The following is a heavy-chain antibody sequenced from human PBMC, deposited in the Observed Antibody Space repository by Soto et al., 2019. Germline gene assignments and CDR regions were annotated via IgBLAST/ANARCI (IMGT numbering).Heavy chain of an antibody. Sequence: QLQLQESGPGLVKPSETLSLTCTVSGGSISRSSYYWGWIRQPPGKGLEWIGSIYYSGSTYYNLSLXRXVXIXXDTSKNQFSLKLSSVTAADTAVYYCARHDYGGFGLWGQGTLVTVSS. V-gene: IGHV4-39*01. CDR1: GGSISRSSYY. CDR3: ARHDYGGFGL. CDR2: IYYSGST. D-gene: IGHD4-17*01. J-gene: IGHJ4*02.